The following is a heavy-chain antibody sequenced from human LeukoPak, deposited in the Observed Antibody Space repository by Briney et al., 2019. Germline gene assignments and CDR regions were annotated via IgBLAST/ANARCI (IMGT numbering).Heavy chain of an antibody. CDR2: VNTDVSFK. D-gene: IGHD3-3*02. CDR3: AAGLASATMDV. V-gene: IGHV3-74*01. CDR1: GITFSNYW. J-gene: IGHJ6*04. Sequence: HPEGSLRLSCAASGITFSNYWVHWVRQAPGKGLEWVSRVNTDVSFKSAADSVKSRFTISRDNAKNTLYLQMNSLRVEDTGLYYCAAGLASATMDVWGKGTTVTVSS.